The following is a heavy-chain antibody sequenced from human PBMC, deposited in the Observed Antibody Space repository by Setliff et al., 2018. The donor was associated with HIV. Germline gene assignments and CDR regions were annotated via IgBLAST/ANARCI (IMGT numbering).Heavy chain of an antibody. Sequence: SETLSLTCTVSGGSISSGTYYWSWIRQPAGKGLEWIGHIYTDGSTNFNPSLRSRVTISADTPKNQLSLKLTSVTAADTAVYYCARGEFYCGTDCYWSSFDYWGQGILVTVSS. CDR2: IYTDGST. CDR1: GGSISSGTYY. CDR3: ARGEFYCGTDCYWSSFDY. V-gene: IGHV4-61*09. J-gene: IGHJ4*02. D-gene: IGHD2-21*02.